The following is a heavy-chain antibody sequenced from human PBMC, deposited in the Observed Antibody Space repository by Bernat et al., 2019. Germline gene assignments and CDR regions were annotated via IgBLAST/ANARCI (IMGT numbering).Heavy chain of an antibody. CDR1: GFTFSNAW. J-gene: IGHJ6*02. CDR2: IKSKTDGGTT. CDR3: TTDVLLWFGEPIVPYGMDV. Sequence: EVQLVESGGGLVKPGGSLRLSCAASGFTFSNAWMSWVRQAPGKGLEWVGRIKSKTDGGTTDYAAPVKGRFTISRDDSKNTLYLQMNSLKTEDTAVYYGTTDVLLWFGEPIVPYGMDVWGQGTTVTVSS. V-gene: IGHV3-15*01. D-gene: IGHD3-10*01.